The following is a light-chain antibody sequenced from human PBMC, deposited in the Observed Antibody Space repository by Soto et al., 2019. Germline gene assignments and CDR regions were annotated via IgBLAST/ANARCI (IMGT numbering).Light chain of an antibody. CDR1: QSISSW. CDR3: QQYNSYLYT. V-gene: IGKV1-5*01. J-gene: IGKJ2*01. Sequence: DIQTTQSPSTLSASVGDRVTITCRASQSISSWLAWYQQKPGKAPKLQIYDASSLESGVPSRLRGSGSGTEFTLTISSLQPDDFATYYCQQYNSYLYTFGQGTKLEIK. CDR2: DAS.